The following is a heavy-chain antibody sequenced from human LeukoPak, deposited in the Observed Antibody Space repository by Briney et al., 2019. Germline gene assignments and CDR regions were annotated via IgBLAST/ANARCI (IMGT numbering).Heavy chain of an antibody. CDR3: ARDTQLVAPDAFDI. D-gene: IGHD6-13*01. CDR1: GFTFSSYA. Sequence: GRSLRLSCAASGFTFSSYAMHWVRQAPGKGLEWVTVISYDGSNKYYADSVKGRFTISRDNSKNTLYLQMNSLRAEDTAVYYCARDTQLVAPDAFDIWGQGTMVTVSS. J-gene: IGHJ3*02. V-gene: IGHV3-30-3*01. CDR2: ISYDGSNK.